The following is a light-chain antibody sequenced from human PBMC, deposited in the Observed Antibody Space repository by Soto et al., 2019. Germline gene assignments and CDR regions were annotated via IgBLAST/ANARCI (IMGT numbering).Light chain of an antibody. J-gene: IGKJ3*01. Sequence: DIQMTQSPSSLSASIGARVTITCRASPVIGNFLAWHQQKPGQTPKVLIYATSTLNSGVPSRFSGSRSGTDFTRTISSLQPEDVETYYCQRYNSAPEAFGPGTKVDIK. CDR2: ATS. V-gene: IGKV1-27*01. CDR1: PVIGNF. CDR3: QRYNSAPEA.